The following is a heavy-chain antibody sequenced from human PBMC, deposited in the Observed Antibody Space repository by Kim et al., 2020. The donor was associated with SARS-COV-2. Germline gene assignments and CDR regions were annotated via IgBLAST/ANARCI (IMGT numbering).Heavy chain of an antibody. CDR2: ISGSGGST. D-gene: IGHD3-3*01. CDR1: GFTFSSHA. CDR3: AKGWDFWSGRGGMDV. J-gene: IGHJ6*02. V-gene: IGHV3-23*01. Sequence: GGSLRLSCAASGFTFSSHAMSWVRQAPGKGLEWVSAISGSGGSTYYADSVKGRFTISRDNSKNTLYLQMNSLRAEDTAVYYCAKGWDFWSGRGGMDVWGQGTTVTVSS.